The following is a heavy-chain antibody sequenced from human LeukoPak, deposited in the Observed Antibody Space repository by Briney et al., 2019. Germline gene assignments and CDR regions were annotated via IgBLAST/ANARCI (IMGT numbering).Heavy chain of an antibody. CDR2: IIPIFGTA. CDR3: ARDWCSGGGCPFFDY. V-gene: IGHV1-69*05. J-gene: IGHJ4*02. CDR1: GGTFGSYA. Sequence: SVKVSCKASGGTFGSYAISWVRQAPGQGLEWMGRIIPIFGTANYAQKFQGRVTITTDESTSTAYMELSSLRSEDTAVYYCARDWCSGGGCPFFDYWGQGTLVTVSS. D-gene: IGHD2-15*01.